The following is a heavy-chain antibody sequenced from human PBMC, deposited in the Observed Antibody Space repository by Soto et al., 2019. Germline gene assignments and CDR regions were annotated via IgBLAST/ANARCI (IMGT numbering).Heavy chain of an antibody. V-gene: IGHV3-66*01. D-gene: IGHD2-8*02. J-gene: IGHJ4*02. CDR1: GFTVSSNY. Sequence: GGSLRLSCAASGFTVSSNYMSWVRQAPGKGLEWVSVIYSGGSTYYADSVKGRFTISRDNSKNTLFLQMNSLRAEDTAVYYCARDIGTVGFYLDYWGQGTPVTVSS. CDR2: IYSGGST. CDR3: ARDIGTVGFYLDY.